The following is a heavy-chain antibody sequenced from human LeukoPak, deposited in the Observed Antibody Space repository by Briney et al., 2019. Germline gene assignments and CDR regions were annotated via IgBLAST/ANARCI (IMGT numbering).Heavy chain of an antibody. CDR2: MNPNSGNT. CDR1: GYTFTSYD. V-gene: IGHV1-8*01. D-gene: IGHD3-22*01. Sequence: GASVKVSCKASGYTFTSYDINWVRQATGQGLEWMGWMNPNSGNTGYAQKFQGRVTMTRNTSISTAYMELSSLRSEDTAVYYSARGGGYYYDSSGYYDYWGQGTLVTVSS. J-gene: IGHJ4*02. CDR3: ARGGGYYYDSSGYYDY.